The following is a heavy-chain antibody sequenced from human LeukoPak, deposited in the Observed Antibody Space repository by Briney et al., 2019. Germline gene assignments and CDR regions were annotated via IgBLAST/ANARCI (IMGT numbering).Heavy chain of an antibody. D-gene: IGHD5-18*01. V-gene: IGHV4-39*01. CDR2: IHYSGRT. J-gene: IGHJ4*02. Sequence: SETLSLTCIVSGAFISSSPYYWGWIRLPPGKGLEYIGSIHYSGRTYYNPSLESRVTISVDTSKNQFSLKLSSVTAADTAVYYCARGLGYSNGHHALDYWGQGTLVTVSS. CDR3: ARGLGYSNGHHALDY. CDR1: GAFISSSPYY.